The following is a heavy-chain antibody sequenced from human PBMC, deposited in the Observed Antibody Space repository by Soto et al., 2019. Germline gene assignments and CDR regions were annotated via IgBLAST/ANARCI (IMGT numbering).Heavy chain of an antibody. CDR2: ISSSTTTI. D-gene: IGHD3-22*01. CDR1: GFTFSSYS. CDR3: AREYDSSGYYYYGMDV. J-gene: IGHJ6*02. V-gene: IGHV3-48*02. Sequence: EVQLVESGGGLVQPGGSLRLSCAASGFTFSSYSMNWVRQAPGKGLEWVSYISSSTTTIHYADSVKGRFTISRDNAKNLRFLQMDSLRDEDTAVYYCAREYDSSGYYYYGMDVWGQGTTVTVSS.